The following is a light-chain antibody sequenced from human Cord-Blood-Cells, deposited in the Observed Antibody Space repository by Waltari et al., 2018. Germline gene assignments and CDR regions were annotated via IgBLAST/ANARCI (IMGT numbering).Light chain of an antibody. J-gene: IGLJ1*01. Sequence: QSALTQPASVSGSPGQSITISCTGTSSDVGGYNYVSWYQQHPGKAPKLMIYDVSKRPSGVSNRFSGSKPGNTASLTISGLQAEDEADYYCSSYTSSSTPYVFGTGTKVTVL. CDR3: SSYTSSSTPYV. V-gene: IGLV2-14*01. CDR1: SSDVGGYNY. CDR2: DVS.